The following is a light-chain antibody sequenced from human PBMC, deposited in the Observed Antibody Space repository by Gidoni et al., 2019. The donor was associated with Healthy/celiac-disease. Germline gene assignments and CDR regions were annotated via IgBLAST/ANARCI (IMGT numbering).Light chain of an antibody. Sequence: EMVLTQSPGTLTLSPGERATLSCRASRAVSSSNLAWYQQKPGQAPRLVIYGASSMATGTPDRFSGSGSGTDYTLTITRVEPGDFAIYFCHQYAFSPRTFGQGTKVEIK. CDR1: RAVSSSN. CDR3: HQYAFSPRT. V-gene: IGKV3-20*01. J-gene: IGKJ1*01. CDR2: GAS.